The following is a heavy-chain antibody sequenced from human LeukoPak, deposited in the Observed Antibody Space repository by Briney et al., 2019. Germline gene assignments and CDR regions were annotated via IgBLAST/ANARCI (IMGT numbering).Heavy chain of an antibody. CDR1: GFTFSSYG. J-gene: IGHJ4*02. D-gene: IGHD6-19*01. V-gene: IGHV3-23*01. CDR2: TSGSGGST. Sequence: GGSLRLSCAASGFTFSSYGMSWVRQAPGKGLEWVSATSGSGGSTYYADSVKGRFTISRDNSKNTLYLQMNSLRAEDTAVYYCAKDFNPRYSSGWFFDYWGQGTLVTVSS. CDR3: AKDFNPRYSSGWFFDY.